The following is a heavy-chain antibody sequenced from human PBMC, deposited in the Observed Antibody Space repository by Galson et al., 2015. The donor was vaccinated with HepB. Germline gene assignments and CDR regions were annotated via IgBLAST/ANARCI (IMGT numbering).Heavy chain of an antibody. D-gene: IGHD3-22*01. Sequence: SVKVSCKASGFTFTSSAVQWVRQARGQRLEWIGWIVVGSGNTNYAQKFQERVTITRDMSTSTAYMELSSLRSEDTAVYYCAAKRTYYYGSRGDSTLYAFDIWGQGTMVTVSS. CDR3: AAKRTYYYGSRGDSTLYAFDI. CDR1: GFTFTSSA. V-gene: IGHV1-58*01. J-gene: IGHJ3*02. CDR2: IVVGSGNT.